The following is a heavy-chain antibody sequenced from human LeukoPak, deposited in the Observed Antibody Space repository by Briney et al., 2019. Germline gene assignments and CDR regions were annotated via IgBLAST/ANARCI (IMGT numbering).Heavy chain of an antibody. J-gene: IGHJ6*03. CDR2: IYYSGST. CDR3: ARGDCSSTICYSPMDV. CDR1: GDSISSSSYY. D-gene: IGHD2-2*01. V-gene: IGHV4-39*07. Sequence: SETLSLTCTVSGDSISSSSYYWGWIRQPPGKGLEWIGSIYYSGSTYYNPSLKSRVTISVDTSQNQFSLKVNSVTAADTAVYDCARGDCSSTICYSPMDVWGKGTTVTVSS.